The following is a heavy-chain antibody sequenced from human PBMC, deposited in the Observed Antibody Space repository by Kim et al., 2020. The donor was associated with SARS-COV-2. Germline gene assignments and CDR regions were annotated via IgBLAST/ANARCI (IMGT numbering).Heavy chain of an antibody. J-gene: IGHJ4*02. CDR3: ARDPPPTYYYGSGSPDY. Sequence: VKGRFTISRDNAKNSLYLQMNSLRAEDTAVYYCARDPPPTYYYGSGSPDYWGQGTLVTVSS. D-gene: IGHD3-10*01. V-gene: IGHV3-11*06.